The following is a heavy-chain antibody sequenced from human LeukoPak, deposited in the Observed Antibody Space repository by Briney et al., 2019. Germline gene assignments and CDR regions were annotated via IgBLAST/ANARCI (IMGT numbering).Heavy chain of an antibody. CDR2: ISGSGGST. CDR1: GFTFSSYA. Sequence: GGSLRLSCAAPGFTFSSYAMSWVRQAPGKGLEWVSAISGSGGSTYYADSVKGRFTISRDNSKNTLYLQMNSLRAEDTAVYYCAKPSYSSGWYSYFDYWGQGTLVTVSS. J-gene: IGHJ4*02. D-gene: IGHD6-19*01. CDR3: AKPSYSSGWYSYFDY. V-gene: IGHV3-23*01.